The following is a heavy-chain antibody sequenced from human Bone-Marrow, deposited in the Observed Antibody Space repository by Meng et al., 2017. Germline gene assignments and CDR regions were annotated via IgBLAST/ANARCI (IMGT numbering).Heavy chain of an antibody. Sequence: GESLKISCAASGFTFGNFGIHWVRQAPGKGLEWVAVVSFDGSKTYYAESLKGRFIISRDNSKNTVYLQMTTLRAEDTGVYFCARGHITVVRGAYYFDHWGQGTLVTVSS. D-gene: IGHD3-10*01. CDR1: GFTFGNFG. J-gene: IGHJ4*02. V-gene: IGHV3-33*01. CDR3: ARGHITVVRGAYYFDH. CDR2: VSFDGSKT.